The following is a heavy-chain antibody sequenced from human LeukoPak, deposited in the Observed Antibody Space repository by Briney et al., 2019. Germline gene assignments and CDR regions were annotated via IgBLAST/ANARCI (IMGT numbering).Heavy chain of an antibody. D-gene: IGHD5-18*01. J-gene: IGHJ4*02. CDR2: IYPGDSDT. CDR1: GYSFTSYW. V-gene: IGHV5-51*01. CDR3: ARKVGYCYVDY. Sequence: GGSLKISCKGSGYSFTSYWIGWVRQMPGKGLEGMGIIYPGDSDTRYSPSFQGQVTISANKSISTAYLQWSSLKASDTAMYYCARKVGYCYVDYWGQGTLVTVSS.